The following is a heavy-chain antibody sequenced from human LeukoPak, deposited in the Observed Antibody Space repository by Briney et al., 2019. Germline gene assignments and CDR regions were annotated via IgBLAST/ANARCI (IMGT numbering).Heavy chain of an antibody. V-gene: IGHV3-21*04. D-gene: IGHD3-10*01. J-gene: IGHJ4*02. CDR3: AREGWFGELPDY. CDR2: ISSSSSYI. CDR1: GFTFSSYG. Sequence: GGSLRLSCAASGFTFSSYGLNWVRQAPGKGLEWVSFISSSSSYIYFADSVKGRFTISRDNAKNSLYLQMNSLRAEDTAVYYCAREGWFGELPDYWGQGTLVTVSS.